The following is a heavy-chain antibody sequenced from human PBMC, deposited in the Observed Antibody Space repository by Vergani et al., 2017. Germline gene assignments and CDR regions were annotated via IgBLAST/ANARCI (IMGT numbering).Heavy chain of an antibody. J-gene: IGHJ4*02. CDR3: ARDLVYDFWSGGPPDY. Sequence: EVQLVESGGGLVQPGGSLRLSCAASGFTFSSYEMNWVRQAPGKGLEWVSYISSSGSTIYYADSVKGRFTISRDNAKNSLYLKMNSLRAEDTAVYYCARDLVYDFWSGGPPDYWGQGTLVTVSS. CDR2: ISSSGSTI. D-gene: IGHD3-3*01. V-gene: IGHV3-48*03. CDR1: GFTFSSYE.